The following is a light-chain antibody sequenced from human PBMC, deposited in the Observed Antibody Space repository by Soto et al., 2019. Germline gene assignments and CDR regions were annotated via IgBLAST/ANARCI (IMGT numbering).Light chain of an antibody. Sequence: EVVLTQSPAILSLSPGERATLSCRASQSIGSTLAWYQQRSGQAPRLLIYDASSRATGIPVRISGSGSGTDFTRTISSREVEDFAVNSGHSRGNGPAFGGGTKVEIK. V-gene: IGKV3-11*01. CDR3: HSRGNGPA. CDR1: QSIGST. J-gene: IGKJ4*01. CDR2: DAS.